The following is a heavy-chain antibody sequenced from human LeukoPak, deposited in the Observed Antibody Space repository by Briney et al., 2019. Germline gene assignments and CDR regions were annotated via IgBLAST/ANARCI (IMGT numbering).Heavy chain of an antibody. CDR1: GFTFSSYW. V-gene: IGHV3-74*01. CDR2: INTDGSST. CDR3: ARDPSHYYDSSGFDY. Sequence: GGSLRLSCAASGFTFSSYWMHWVRQAPGKGLVWVSRINTDGSSTTYADSVKGRFTISRDNAKNSLYLQMNSLRAEDTAVYYCARDPSHYYDSSGFDYWGQGTLVTVSS. D-gene: IGHD3-22*01. J-gene: IGHJ4*02.